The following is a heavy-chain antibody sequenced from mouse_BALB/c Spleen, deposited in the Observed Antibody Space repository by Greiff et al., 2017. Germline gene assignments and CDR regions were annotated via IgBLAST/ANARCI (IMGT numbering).Heavy chain of an antibody. D-gene: IGHD3-2*01. CDR1: GYTFTSYW. CDR2: IDPSDSYT. CDR3: TIDSSGYRNYAMDY. Sequence: QVQLQQPGAELVKPGASVKMSCKASGYTFTSYWMHWVKQRPGQGLEWIGVIDPSDSYTSYNQKFKGKATLTVDTSSSTAYMQLSSLTSEDSAVYYCTIDSSGYRNYAMDYWGQGTSVTVSS. J-gene: IGHJ4*01. V-gene: IGHV1S127*01.